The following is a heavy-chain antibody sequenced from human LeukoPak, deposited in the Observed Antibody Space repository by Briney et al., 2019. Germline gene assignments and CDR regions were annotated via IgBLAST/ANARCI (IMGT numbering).Heavy chain of an antibody. Sequence: SETLSLTCTVSGGSISSYYWSWIRQPPGKGLEWIGEINHSGSTNYNPSLKSRVTISVDTSKNQFSLKLSSVTAADTAVYYCARGRIVGAKEGFDPWGQGTLVTVSS. V-gene: IGHV4-34*01. J-gene: IGHJ5*02. CDR3: ARGRIVGAKEGFDP. D-gene: IGHD1-26*01. CDR1: GGSISSYY. CDR2: INHSGST.